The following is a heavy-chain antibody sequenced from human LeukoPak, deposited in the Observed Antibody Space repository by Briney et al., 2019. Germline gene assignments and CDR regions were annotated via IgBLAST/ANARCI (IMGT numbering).Heavy chain of an antibody. V-gene: IGHV4-59*01. CDR1: GGSISSYF. CDR3: ARDNGYSYGIDY. Sequence: PSETLSLTCSVSGGSISSYFWSWIRQAPGKGLEWVDYALYTGSTEHNPALKSRVTISLDTSNNQFSLRLSSVTAADTAVYYCARDNGYSYGIDYWGQGRRVTVSS. J-gene: IGHJ4*02. D-gene: IGHD5-18*01. CDR2: ALYTGST.